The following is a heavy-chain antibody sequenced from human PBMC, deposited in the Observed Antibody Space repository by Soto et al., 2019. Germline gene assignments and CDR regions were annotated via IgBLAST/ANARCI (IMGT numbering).Heavy chain of an antibody. V-gene: IGHV4-61*01. CDR1: GGSVSNKTYY. CDR2: VYYSGTT. J-gene: IGHJ4*02. CDR3: ARTTAVPNTLRSRYFFDY. D-gene: IGHD4-17*01. Sequence: NPSETLSLTCSVSGGSVSNKTYYGSWIRQPPGKRLEWIGYVYYSGTTNYNPSLKSRVTISVDLSKNQFSLRLSSVTTADTALYYCARTTAVPNTLRSRYFFDYWGQGTLVTVSS.